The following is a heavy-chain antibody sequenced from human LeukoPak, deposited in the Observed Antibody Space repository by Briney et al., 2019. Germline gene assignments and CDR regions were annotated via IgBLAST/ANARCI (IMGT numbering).Heavy chain of an antibody. CDR3: ARLNVDTAMVTSSGLYYYYGMDV. CDR2: IYYSGST. J-gene: IGHJ6*02. V-gene: IGHV4-39*01. D-gene: IGHD5-18*01. Sequence: SETLSLTCTASGGSISSSSYYWGWIRQPPGKGLEGIGGIYYSGSTYYNPSLKSRVTISVDTSKNQFSLKLSSVTAADTAVYYCARLNVDTAMVTSSGLYYYYGMDVWGQGTTVTVSS. CDR1: GGSISSSSYY.